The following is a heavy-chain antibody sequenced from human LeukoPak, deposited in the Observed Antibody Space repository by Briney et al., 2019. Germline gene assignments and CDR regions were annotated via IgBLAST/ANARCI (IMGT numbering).Heavy chain of an antibody. Sequence: GGSLRLSCAASGFTLSSYSMTWVRQAPGEGLQWVSYISSDGATTYYADSVKGRFIISRDNAKNSLFLQINSLRAEDTAVYYCAGSTLWSGIFQYWGQGTLVTVSS. D-gene: IGHD3-3*01. CDR3: AGSTLWSGIFQY. CDR1: GFTLSSYS. V-gene: IGHV3-48*04. CDR2: ISSDGATT. J-gene: IGHJ1*01.